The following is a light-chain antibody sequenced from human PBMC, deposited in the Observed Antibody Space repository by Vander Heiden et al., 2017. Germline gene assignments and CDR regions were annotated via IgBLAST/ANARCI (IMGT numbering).Light chain of an antibody. J-gene: IGLJ3*02. V-gene: IGLV3-10*01. CDR2: EDS. CDR3: YSTDSSGTHRV. CDR1: ALPKKY. Sequence: SYELPQPPSVSMFPGQTARITCSGDALPKKYAYWYQQKSGQAPVVVIYEDSKRPSEIPEKFSGSSSGTMATLTISGAQVEDEADYYCYSTDSSGTHRVFGGGTKLTVL.